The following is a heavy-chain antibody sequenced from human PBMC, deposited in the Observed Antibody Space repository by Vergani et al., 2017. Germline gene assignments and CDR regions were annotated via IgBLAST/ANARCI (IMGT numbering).Heavy chain of an antibody. CDR3: ARVVSRGILTKLAWFDP. Sequence: QVQLVQSGAEVKKPGSSVKVSCKASGGTFSSYAISWVRQAPGQGLEWLGGILTIFGTATYAQKFQVRVTITADASTSTAYMELSSLRSEDTAVYYCARVVSRGILTKLAWFDPWGQGTLVTVSS. CDR1: GGTFSSYA. D-gene: IGHD3-9*01. J-gene: IGHJ5*02. CDR2: ILTIFGTA. V-gene: IGHV1-69*12.